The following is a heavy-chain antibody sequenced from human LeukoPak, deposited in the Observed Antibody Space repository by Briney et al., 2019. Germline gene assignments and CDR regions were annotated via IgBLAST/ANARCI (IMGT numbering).Heavy chain of an antibody. Sequence: GRSLRLSCAASGFTFDDYAMHWVRQAPGKGLEWVSGISWNSGSIGYADSVKGRFTISRDNAKNSLYLQMNSLRAEDTAVYYCAREVVGSGWNWGQGTLVTISS. J-gene: IGHJ4*02. CDR3: AREVVGSGWN. CDR1: GFTFDDYA. CDR2: ISWNSGSI. V-gene: IGHV3-9*01. D-gene: IGHD6-19*01.